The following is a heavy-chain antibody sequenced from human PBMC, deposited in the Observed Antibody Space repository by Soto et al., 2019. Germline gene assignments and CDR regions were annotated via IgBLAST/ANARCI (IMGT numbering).Heavy chain of an antibody. CDR3: AREYSSSRYFDY. CDR2: INSDGSST. Sequence: EVQLVESGGGLVQSGGSLRLSCAAYGFTFSSYWMHWVRQAPGKGLVWVSRINSDGSSTSYADSVKGRFTISRDNAKNTLYLQMNSLRVEDTAVYYCAREYSSSRYFDYWGQGTLVTVSS. J-gene: IGHJ4*02. CDR1: GFTFSSYW. V-gene: IGHV3-74*01. D-gene: IGHD6-13*01.